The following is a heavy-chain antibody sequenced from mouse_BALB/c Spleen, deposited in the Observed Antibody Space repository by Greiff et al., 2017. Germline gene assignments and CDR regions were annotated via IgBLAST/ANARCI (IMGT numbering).Heavy chain of an antibody. CDR3: AVVPYYYAMDY. V-gene: IGHV1S81*02. Sequence: VQLQESGAELVKPGASVKLSCKASGYTFTSYYMYWVKQRPGQGLEWIGEINPSNGGTNFNEKFKSKATLTVDKSSSTAYMQLSSLTSEDSAVYYSAVVPYYYAMDYWGQGTSVTVSS. J-gene: IGHJ4*01. CDR1: GYTFTSYY. CDR2: INPSNGGT. D-gene: IGHD1-1*01.